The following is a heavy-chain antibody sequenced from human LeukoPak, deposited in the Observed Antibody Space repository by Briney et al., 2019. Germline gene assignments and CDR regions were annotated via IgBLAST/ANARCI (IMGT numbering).Heavy chain of an antibody. D-gene: IGHD3-3*01. CDR1: GFTFSSYA. J-gene: IGHJ4*02. CDR2: ISGGGGTT. Sequence: PGGSLRLSCAASGFTFSSYAMSWVRQAPGKGLEWVSRISGGGGTTYYAASVKGRFTISRDNSKNTLYLQINSLRAEDTGVYYCAKDGADYDSDYFDYWGQGTLVSVSS. V-gene: IGHV3-23*01. CDR3: AKDGADYDSDYFDY.